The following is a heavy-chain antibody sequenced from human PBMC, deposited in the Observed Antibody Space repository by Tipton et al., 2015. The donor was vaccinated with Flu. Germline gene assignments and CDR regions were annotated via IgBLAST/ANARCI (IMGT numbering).Heavy chain of an antibody. J-gene: IGHJ4*02. CDR2: VSRSGST. Sequence: TLSLTCAVSGDSISSDYHWGWIRQFPGKRLEWIGTVSRSGSTVYNPSLTSRVTISIDRSKNQFSLKLSSVTAADTAVYYCARGRAPPRYYDYLWGTYRQRGYYFDYWGRGTLVTVSA. CDR1: GDSISSDYH. V-gene: IGHV4-38-2*01. CDR3: ARGRAPPRYYDYLWGTYRQRGYYFDY. D-gene: IGHD3-16*02.